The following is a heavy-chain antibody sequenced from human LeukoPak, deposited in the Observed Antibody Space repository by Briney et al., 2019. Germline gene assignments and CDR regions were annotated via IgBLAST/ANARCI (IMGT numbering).Heavy chain of an antibody. V-gene: IGHV3-23*01. CDR1: GFTFSSYA. J-gene: IGHJ4*02. Sequence: SGGSLRLSCAASGFTFSSYAMSWVRQAPGKGLEWVSAISGSGGSTYYADSVKGRLTISRDNSKNTLYLQVTSLSAEDTAVYYCAKDRASVVTGYFDYWGQGTLVTVSS. CDR3: AKDRASVVTGYFDY. CDR2: ISGSGGST. D-gene: IGHD2-21*02.